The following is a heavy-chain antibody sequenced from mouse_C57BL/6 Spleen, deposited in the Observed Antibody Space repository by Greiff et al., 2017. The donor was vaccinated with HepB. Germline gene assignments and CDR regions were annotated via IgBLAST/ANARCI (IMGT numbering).Heavy chain of an antibody. CDR1: GYSITSGYY. V-gene: IGHV3-6*01. D-gene: IGHD1-1*01. CDR2: ISYDGSN. CDR3: ARDDYGTFDY. J-gene: IGHJ2*01. Sequence: DVKLVESGPGLVKPSQSLSLTCSVTGYSITSGYYWNWIRQFPGNKLEWMGYISYDGSNNYNPSLKNRISITRDTSKNQFFLKLNSVTTEDTATYYCARDDYGTFDYWGQGTTLTVSS.